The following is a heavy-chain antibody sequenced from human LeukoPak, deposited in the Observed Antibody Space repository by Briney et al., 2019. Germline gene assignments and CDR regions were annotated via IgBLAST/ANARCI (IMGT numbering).Heavy chain of an antibody. D-gene: IGHD4-17*01. CDR1: GYSISSGYY. CDR2: IYHSGST. V-gene: IGHV4-38-2*01. CDR3: ARQRTVRDWFDP. J-gene: IGHJ5*02. Sequence: PSETLSLTCAVSGYSISSGYYWGWIRQPPGEGLEWIGSIYHSGSTYYNPSLKSRVTISVDTSKNQFSLKLSSVTAADTAVYYCARQRTVRDWFDPWGQGTLVTVSS.